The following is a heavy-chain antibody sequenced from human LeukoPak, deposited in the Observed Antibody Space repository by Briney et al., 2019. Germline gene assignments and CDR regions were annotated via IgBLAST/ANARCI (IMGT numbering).Heavy chain of an antibody. J-gene: IGHJ3*02. CDR2: INPNSGGT. D-gene: IGHD3-22*01. Sequence: GASVKVSCKASGYTFTGHYMHWVRQAPGQGLEWMGWINPNSGGTNYAQKFQGRVTMTRDTSISTAYMELSRLRSDDTAVYYCARDRDYYDSSGYLPPPGAFDIWGQGTMVTVSS. CDR3: ARDRDYYDSSGYLPPPGAFDI. V-gene: IGHV1-2*02. CDR1: GYTFTGHY.